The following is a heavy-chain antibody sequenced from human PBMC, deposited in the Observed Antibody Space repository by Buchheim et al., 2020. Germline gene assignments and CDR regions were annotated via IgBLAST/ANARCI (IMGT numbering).Heavy chain of an antibody. CDR1: GFTFSSYG. CDR2: IWYDGSNK. D-gene: IGHD2-8*01. CDR3: AREGYASYDYYYYGMDV. Sequence: QVQLVESGGGVVQPGRSLRLSCTASGFTFSSYGMHWVRQAPGKGLEWVAVIWYDGSNKYYADSVKGRFTISRDNSKHTMYLQMNSLRAEDTAVYYCAREGYASYDYYYYGMDVWGQGTT. V-gene: IGHV3-33*01. J-gene: IGHJ6*02.